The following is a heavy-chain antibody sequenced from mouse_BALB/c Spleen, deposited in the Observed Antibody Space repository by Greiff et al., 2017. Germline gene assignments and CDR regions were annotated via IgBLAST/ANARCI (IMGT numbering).Heavy chain of an antibody. CDR3: TREAY. CDR1: GYTFTSYW. CDR2: IDPSDSYT. Sequence: VQLQQSGAELVKPGASVKMSCKASGYTFTSYWMHWVKQRPGQGLEWIGVIDPSDSYTSYNQKFKGKATLTVDTSSSTAYMQLSSLTSEDSAVYYCTREAYWGQGTLVTVSA. J-gene: IGHJ3*01. V-gene: IGHV1S127*01.